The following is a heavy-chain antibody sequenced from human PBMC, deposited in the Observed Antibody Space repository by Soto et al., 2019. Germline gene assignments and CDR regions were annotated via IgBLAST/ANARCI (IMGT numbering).Heavy chain of an antibody. CDR1: GDSVTDYH. V-gene: IGHV4-4*07. CDR3: VRHPRITRGWHFDL. CDR2: TSGGPDN. D-gene: IGHD1-20*01. J-gene: IGHJ2*01. Sequence: QVQLQESGPGLIKPSETLSLTCNVSGDSVTDYHWSWVRLPAGKGLEWIGRTSGGPDNTYNPSLKSRVRVSVDTSQGQVSLIVTSVTAADSAVYYCVRHPRITRGWHFDLWGRGTLVTVSS.